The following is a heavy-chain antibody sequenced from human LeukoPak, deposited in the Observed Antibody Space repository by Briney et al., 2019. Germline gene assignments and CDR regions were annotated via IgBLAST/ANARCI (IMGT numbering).Heavy chain of an antibody. CDR2: INPNSGGT. D-gene: IGHD5-12*01. V-gene: IGHV1-2*02. J-gene: IGHJ4*02. CDR1: GYTFTGYY. CDR3: ARDFRRRWLQINPYYFDY. Sequence: ASVKVSCKASGYTFTGYYMHWVRKAPGQGLEWMGWINPNSGGTNYAQKFQGRVTMTRDTSISTAYMELSRLRSDDTAVYYCARDFRRRWLQINPYYFDYWGQGTLVTVSS.